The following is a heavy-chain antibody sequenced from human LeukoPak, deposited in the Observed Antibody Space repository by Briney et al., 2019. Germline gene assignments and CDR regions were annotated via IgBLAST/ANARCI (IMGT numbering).Heavy chain of an antibody. CDR2: IKQDGSEK. V-gene: IGHV3-7*01. Sequence: GGSLRLSCAASGFTFSSYWMSWVRQAPGKGLEWVANIKQDGSEKYYVDSVKGRFTISRDNAKNSLYLQMNSLRAEDTAVYYCASINTVIVKDYGHWGQGTLVTVSS. D-gene: IGHD5-18*01. CDR1: GFTFSSYW. J-gene: IGHJ4*02. CDR3: ASINTVIVKDYGH.